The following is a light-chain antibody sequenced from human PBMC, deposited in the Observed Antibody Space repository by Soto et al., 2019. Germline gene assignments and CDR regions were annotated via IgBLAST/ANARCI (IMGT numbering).Light chain of an antibody. V-gene: IGKV3-20*01. J-gene: IGKJ5*01. Sequence: ELVLTQSPATLSLSPGARATLSCRASQSVSSSYLAWYQQKPGQAPRLLIYGASRRATGIPDRFSGSASGTDFTLTISRLEPEDFAVYFCQQYSDLPMTFGQGTRLEIK. CDR2: GAS. CDR3: QQYSDLPMT. CDR1: QSVSSSY.